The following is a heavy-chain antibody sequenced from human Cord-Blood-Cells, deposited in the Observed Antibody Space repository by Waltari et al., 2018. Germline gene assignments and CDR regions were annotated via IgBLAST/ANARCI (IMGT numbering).Heavy chain of an antibody. CDR3: ARGRYSSSWYRGKYGY. D-gene: IGHD6-13*01. Sequence: QVQLQQWGAGLLKPSETLSLTCAVYGGSFSGYYWSWTRQPPGKGLEWIGEINHSGSTNYNPSLKIRVTISVDTSKSQFSLKLSSVTAADTAVYYCARGRYSSSWYRGKYGYWGQGTLVTVSS. CDR2: INHSGST. J-gene: IGHJ4*02. V-gene: IGHV4-34*01. CDR1: GGSFSGYY.